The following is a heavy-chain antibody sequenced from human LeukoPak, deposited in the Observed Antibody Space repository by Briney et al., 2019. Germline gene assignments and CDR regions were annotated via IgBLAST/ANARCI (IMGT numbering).Heavy chain of an antibody. CDR3: AKDLYYYDSSRGRYFDY. J-gene: IGHJ4*02. CDR1: GFTFSSFA. V-gene: IGHV3-23*01. Sequence: GGSLRLSCAASGFTFSSFAMSWDRQVPGKGLEWVSAISGSGGSTYYADPVKGRFTISRDNSKNTLYLQMNSLRAEDTAVYYCAKDLYYYDSSRGRYFDYWGQGTLVTVSS. D-gene: IGHD3-22*01. CDR2: ISGSGGST.